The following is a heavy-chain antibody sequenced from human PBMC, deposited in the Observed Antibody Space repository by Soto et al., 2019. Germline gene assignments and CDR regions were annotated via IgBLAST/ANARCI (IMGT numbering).Heavy chain of an antibody. J-gene: IGHJ3*02. V-gene: IGHV3-48*01. CDR3: ARELGYCSSITCYRENI. CDR1: EFIFSSYS. D-gene: IGHD2-2*02. Sequence: GGSLRLPCAASEFIFSSYSMNWVRQAPGKGLEWVSYISSDSRTIYYADSVKGRFTISRVNDKNSLYLQMNSLRAEDTAVYYCARELGYCSSITCYRENIWGQGTMVTVSS. CDR2: ISSDSRTI.